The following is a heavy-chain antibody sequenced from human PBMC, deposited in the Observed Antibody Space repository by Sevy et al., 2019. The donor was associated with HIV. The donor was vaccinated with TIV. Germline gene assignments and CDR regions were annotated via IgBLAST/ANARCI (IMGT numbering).Heavy chain of an antibody. J-gene: IGHJ4*02. CDR2: ISSSSSYI. V-gene: IGHV3-21*01. CDR1: GFTFSSYS. D-gene: IGHD6-13*01. CDR3: AREGIAAAGFDH. Sequence: GGSLRLSCAASGFTFSSYSMNWVRQAPGKGLEWVSSISSSSSYIYYADSVKGRFTISRDNAKNSLYLQMNSLRAEDTAVYYCAREGIAAAGFDHWGQGTLVTVSS.